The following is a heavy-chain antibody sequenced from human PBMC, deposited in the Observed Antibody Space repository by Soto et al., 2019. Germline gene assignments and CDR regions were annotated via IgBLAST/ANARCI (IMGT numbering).Heavy chain of an antibody. Sequence: EVQLLESGGGLVQPGGSLRLSCTGSGFIFSTFAMSWVRQAPGKGLEWLSAISASGVNTYYPDSVKGRFTISRDISENTLYLQMSSLGGEDTAVYHCAKEPTSTVEGAFDLWGRGTMVTVSS. CDR2: ISASGVNT. D-gene: IGHD4-17*01. CDR1: GFIFSTFA. V-gene: IGHV3-23*01. J-gene: IGHJ3*01. CDR3: AKEPTSTVEGAFDL.